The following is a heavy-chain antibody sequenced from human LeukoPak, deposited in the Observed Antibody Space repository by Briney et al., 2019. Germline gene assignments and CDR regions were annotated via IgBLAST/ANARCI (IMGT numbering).Heavy chain of an antibody. J-gene: IGHJ4*02. CDR2: ISTYNANT. CDR3: ARDVVAYGSGTYNYFDY. CDR1: GYIFTDNG. Sequence: ASVKVSCKTTGYIFTDNGISWVRLAPGQGLEWMGWISTYNANTNYAQNLQGRVTMTRDTSTRTAYMELRSLRSDDTAVYYCARDVVAYGSGTYNYFDYWGQGTLVTVSS. V-gene: IGHV1-18*01. D-gene: IGHD3-10*01.